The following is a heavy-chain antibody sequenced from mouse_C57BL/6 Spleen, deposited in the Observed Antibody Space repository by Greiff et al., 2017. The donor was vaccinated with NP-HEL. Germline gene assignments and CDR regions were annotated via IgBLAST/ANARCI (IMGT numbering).Heavy chain of an antibody. Sequence: EVQLVESGGGLVKPGGSLKLSCAASGFTFSDYGMHWVRQAPEKGLEWVAYISSGSSTIYYADTVKGRFTISRDNAKNTLFLQMTSLRSEDTAMYYCAKSYYYGSSGFYAMDYWGQGTSVTVSS. J-gene: IGHJ4*01. V-gene: IGHV5-17*01. CDR3: AKSYYYGSSGFYAMDY. CDR1: GFTFSDYG. D-gene: IGHD1-1*01. CDR2: ISSGSSTI.